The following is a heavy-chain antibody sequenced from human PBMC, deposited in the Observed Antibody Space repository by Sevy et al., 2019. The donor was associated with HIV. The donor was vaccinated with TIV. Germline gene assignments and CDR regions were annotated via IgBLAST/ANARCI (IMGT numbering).Heavy chain of an antibody. V-gene: IGHV3-15*01. J-gene: IGHJ3*02. Sequence: GGSLRLSCAASGFTFSNAWMSWVRQAPGKGLEWVGRIKSKTDGWTTDYAAPVKGRFTLSTDESKNTLYLQMKSLKTEDTAVYYCTTDTGISAYDFWSGRDDTFDTWGQGTMVTVSS. CDR1: GFTFSNAW. CDR2: IKSKTDGWTT. D-gene: IGHD3-3*01. CDR3: TTDTGISAYDFWSGRDDTFDT.